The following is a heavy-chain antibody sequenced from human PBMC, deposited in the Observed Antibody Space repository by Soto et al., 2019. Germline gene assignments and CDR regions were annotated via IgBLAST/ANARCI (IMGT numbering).Heavy chain of an antibody. CDR2: ISYDGSNK. CDR3: AKDRVDTAMVYYYYGMDV. D-gene: IGHD5-18*01. CDR1: GFTFSSYG. Sequence: PGGSLRLSCAASGFTFSSYGMHWVRQAPGKGLEWVAVISYDGSNKYYADSVRGRFTISRDNSKNTLYLQMNSLRAEDTAVYYCAKDRVDTAMVYYYYGMDVWGQGTTVTVSS. J-gene: IGHJ6*02. V-gene: IGHV3-30*18.